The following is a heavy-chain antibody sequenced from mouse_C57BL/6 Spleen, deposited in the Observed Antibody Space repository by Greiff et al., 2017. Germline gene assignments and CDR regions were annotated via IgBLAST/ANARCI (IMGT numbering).Heavy chain of an antibody. V-gene: IGHV5-9-1*02. Sequence: EVKLMESGEGLVKPGGSLKLSCAASGFTFSSYAMSWVRQTPEKRLEWVAYISSGGDYIYYADTVKGRFTISRDNARNTLYLQMSSLKSEDTAMYYCTRGPFYDYDFAYWGQGTLVTVSA. J-gene: IGHJ3*01. CDR1: GFTFSSYA. CDR3: TRGPFYDYDFAY. D-gene: IGHD2-4*01. CDR2: ISSGGDYI.